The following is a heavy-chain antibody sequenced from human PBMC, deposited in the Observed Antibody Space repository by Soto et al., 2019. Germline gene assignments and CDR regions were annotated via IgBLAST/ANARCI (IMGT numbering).Heavy chain of an antibody. Sequence: AGGSLRLSCAASGFTFSSYWMSWVRQAPGKGLEWVANIKQDGSEKYYVDSVKGRFTISRDNAKDSLYLQMDSLRAEDTAVYYCARRRAPNWFAPWGQGTLVTVSS. CDR2: IKQDGSEK. V-gene: IGHV3-7*01. CDR1: GFTFSSYW. CDR3: ARRRAPNWFAP. J-gene: IGHJ5*02.